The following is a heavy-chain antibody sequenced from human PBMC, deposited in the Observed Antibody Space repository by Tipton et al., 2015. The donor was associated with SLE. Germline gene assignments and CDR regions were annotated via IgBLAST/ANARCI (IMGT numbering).Heavy chain of an antibody. Sequence: TLSLTCTVSGGSISSYYWSWIRQPAGGGLAWIGRIYTNENTNYNPSLKSRVTMSVDTSKNHFSLKLISVTAADTAVYYCARVGLLGPDAFDIWGQGTMVTVSS. CDR1: GGSISSYY. V-gene: IGHV4-4*07. J-gene: IGHJ3*02. CDR2: IYTNENT. D-gene: IGHD1-26*01. CDR3: ARVGLLGPDAFDI.